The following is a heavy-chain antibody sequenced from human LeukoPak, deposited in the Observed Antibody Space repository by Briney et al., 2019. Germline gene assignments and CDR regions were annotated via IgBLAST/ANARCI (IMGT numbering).Heavy chain of an antibody. V-gene: IGHV3-21*01. Sequence: PGGSLRLSCACSGFTFSSYSMHWVRQAPGKGLQWVSSISSSRSYIYYPDSVKGRFTISRDNAKNSLYLQMNSLRGEDTAVYYCARGDGDTPPDAFDIWGQGTMVTVSS. CDR3: ARGDGDTPPDAFDI. CDR1: GFTFSSYS. J-gene: IGHJ3*02. D-gene: IGHD3-10*01. CDR2: ISSSRSYI.